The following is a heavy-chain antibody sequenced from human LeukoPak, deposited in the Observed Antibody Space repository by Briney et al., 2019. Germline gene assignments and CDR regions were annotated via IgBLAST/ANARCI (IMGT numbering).Heavy chain of an antibody. Sequence: GGSLRLSCEASGFTFSTFAMSWVRQPPGKGLEWVSGISGTGGSTFYADSVKGRFTISRDNSRNTVYLQMNNLRTEDTAVYYCARLPMVRGVGPRDYWGQGTLVTVSS. V-gene: IGHV3-23*01. D-gene: IGHD3-10*01. CDR3: ARLPMVRGVGPRDY. J-gene: IGHJ4*02. CDR1: GFTFSTFA. CDR2: ISGTGGST.